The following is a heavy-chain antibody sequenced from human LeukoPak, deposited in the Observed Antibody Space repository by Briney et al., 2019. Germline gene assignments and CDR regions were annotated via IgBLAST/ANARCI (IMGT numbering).Heavy chain of an antibody. D-gene: IGHD5-12*01. CDR1: GDSISAYY. CDR2: IYYNGNT. Sequence: SETLSLTCTVSGDSISAYYWSWIRQPPGKGLEWIGYIYYNGNTDYNPSLKSRVTISVDTSKSQFSLKLSSVTAADTAVYYCARHGYSGYAAVYFDHWGQGTLVTVSS. CDR3: ARHGYSGYAAVYFDH. V-gene: IGHV4-59*08. J-gene: IGHJ4*02.